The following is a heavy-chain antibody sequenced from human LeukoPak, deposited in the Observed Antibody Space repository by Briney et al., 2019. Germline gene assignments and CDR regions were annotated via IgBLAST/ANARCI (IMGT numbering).Heavy chain of an antibody. CDR3: ARAICGSFRTSYYFDY. CDR1: GYSIGSGYY. D-gene: IGHD6-13*01. Sequence: SETLSLTCTVSGYSIGSGYYWGWIRQPPGKGLEWIGSIYHTGSTDYNPSLKSRVTVSVDTSKNQFSLKLTSVTAADTAVYYCARAICGSFRTSYYFDYWGQGTLVTVSS. J-gene: IGHJ4*02. V-gene: IGHV4-38-2*02. CDR2: IYHTGST.